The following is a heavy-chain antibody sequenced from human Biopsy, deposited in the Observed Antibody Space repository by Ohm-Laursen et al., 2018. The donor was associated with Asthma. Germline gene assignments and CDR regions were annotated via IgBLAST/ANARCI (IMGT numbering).Heavy chain of an antibody. CDR2: LSHSGST. D-gene: IGHD3-22*01. Sequence: PSLTCTVSYGSITSGGYYWTWIRQHPGKGLERPPLLSHSGSTYYNPSLKSRVSISIDTSKNQFSLKLSSVTAADTAVYYCARAQDYYDSRGYYRSFDYWGQGTLVTVSS. J-gene: IGHJ4*02. CDR1: YGSITSGGYY. V-gene: IGHV4-31*03. CDR3: ARAQDYYDSRGYYRSFDY.